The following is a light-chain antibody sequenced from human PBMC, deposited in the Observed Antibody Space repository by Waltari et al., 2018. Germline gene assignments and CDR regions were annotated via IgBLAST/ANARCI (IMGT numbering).Light chain of an antibody. CDR1: SSDVGRYNY. J-gene: IGLJ1*01. CDR3: CSYASSSSTPFV. CDR2: DVS. Sequence: QSALTQPASVSGSPGQSITISCTGTSSDVGRYNYVSWYQQHPGKALKLMIYDVSDRPSGISDRFAGSKSANTASLTISGLQAEDEADYFCCSYASSSSTPFVFGSGTKVTVL. V-gene: IGLV2-14*03.